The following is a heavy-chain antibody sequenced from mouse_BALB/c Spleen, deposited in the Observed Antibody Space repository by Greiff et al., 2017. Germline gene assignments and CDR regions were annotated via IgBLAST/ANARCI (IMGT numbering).Heavy chain of an antibody. CDR1: GFSLTSYG. D-gene: IGHD2-3*01. Sequence: VQLQESGPGLVQPSHSLSITCTVSGFSLTSYGVHWVRQSPGKGLEWLGVIWSGGSTDYNAAFIYSLSISKDNSKSHVFFKMNSLQANDTAIYYSARVDGYYGAMDYWGQGTSVTVSS. CDR2: IWSGGST. CDR3: ARVDGYYGAMDY. J-gene: IGHJ4*01. V-gene: IGHV2-2*02.